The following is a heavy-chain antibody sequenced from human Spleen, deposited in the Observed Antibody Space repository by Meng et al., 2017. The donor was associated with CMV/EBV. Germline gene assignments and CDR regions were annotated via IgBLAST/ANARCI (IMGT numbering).Heavy chain of an antibody. J-gene: IGHJ4*02. D-gene: IGHD6-19*01. Sequence: ASVKVSCKASGYTFTSYGISWVRQAPGQGLEWMGWISAYNGNTNYAQKLQGRVTMTTDTSTSTAYMELRSLRSDDTAVYYCARERSPGGQWLAVDYWGQGTLVTVSS. V-gene: IGHV1-18*01. CDR1: GYTFTSYG. CDR3: ARERSPGGQWLAVDY. CDR2: ISAYNGNT.